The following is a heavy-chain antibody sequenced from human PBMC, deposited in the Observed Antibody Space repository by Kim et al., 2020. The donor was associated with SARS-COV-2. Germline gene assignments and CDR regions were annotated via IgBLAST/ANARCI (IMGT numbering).Heavy chain of an antibody. J-gene: IGHJ5*02. V-gene: IGHV3-30*18. CDR3: AKSDWFDP. CDR2: ISYDGSNK. CDR1: GFTFSSYG. Sequence: GGSLRLSCAASGFTFSSYGMHWVRQAPGKGLEWVAVISYDGSNKYYADSVKGRFTISRYNSKNTLYLQMNSLRAEDTAVYYCAKSDWFDPWGQGTLATVSS.